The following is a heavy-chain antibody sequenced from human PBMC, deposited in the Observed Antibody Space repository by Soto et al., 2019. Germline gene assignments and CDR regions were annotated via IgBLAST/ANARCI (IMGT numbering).Heavy chain of an antibody. CDR1: VYYISSSNW. CDR2: IYYSGTT. Sequence: SETLSLTCAVSVYYISSSNWWGWIRQPPGKGLEWIGYIYYSGTTYYNPSLKSRVTMSVDTSKNQFSLKLTSVTAVDTAVYYCARREIQGPIDYWGQGTLVTVSS. D-gene: IGHD1-26*01. CDR3: ARREIQGPIDY. J-gene: IGHJ4*02. V-gene: IGHV4-28*01.